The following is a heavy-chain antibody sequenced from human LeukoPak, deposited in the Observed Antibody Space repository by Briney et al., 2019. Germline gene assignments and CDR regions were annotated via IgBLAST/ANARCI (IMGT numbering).Heavy chain of an antibody. Sequence: PSETLSLTCTVSGGSISSYYWSWIRQPPGKGLEWIGYIYYSGSTNYNPSLKSRVTISVDTSKNQFSLKLSSVTAADTAVYYCARRSSSWFYGMDVWGQGTTVTVSS. J-gene: IGHJ6*02. CDR3: ARRSSSWFYGMDV. CDR1: GGSISSYY. CDR2: IYYSGST. V-gene: IGHV4-59*08. D-gene: IGHD6-13*01.